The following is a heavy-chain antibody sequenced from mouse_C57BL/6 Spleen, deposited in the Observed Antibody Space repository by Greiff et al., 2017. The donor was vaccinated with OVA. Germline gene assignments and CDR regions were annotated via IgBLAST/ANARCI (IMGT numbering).Heavy chain of an antibody. J-gene: IGHJ3*01. CDR1: GFSLTSYG. CDR3: AKNGGNWDGWFAY. Sequence: QVQLKESGPGLVQPSQSLSITCTVSGFSLTSYGVHWVRQSPGKGLEWLGVIWRGGSTDYNAAFMSRLSITKDNSKSQVFFKMNSLQADDTAIYYCAKNGGNWDGWFAYWGQGTLVTVSA. CDR2: IWRGGST. D-gene: IGHD4-1*01. V-gene: IGHV2-5*01.